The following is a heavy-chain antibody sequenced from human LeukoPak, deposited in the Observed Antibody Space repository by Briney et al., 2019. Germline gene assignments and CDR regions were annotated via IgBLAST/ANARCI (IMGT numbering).Heavy chain of an antibody. J-gene: IGHJ5*02. CDR1: GYTFTDYY. D-gene: IGHD2-2*01. CDR3: AREGVMMGYCSSTSCSLYNWFDP. CDR2: INPNSGGT. V-gene: IGHV1-2*02. Sequence: ASVKVSCKASGYTFTDYYIHWVRQAPGQGLEWMGWINPNSGGTNYAQKFQGRVTMTRDTSTSTAYMELSRLRSDDTAVYYCAREGVMMGYCSSTSCSLYNWFDPWGQGTLVTVSS.